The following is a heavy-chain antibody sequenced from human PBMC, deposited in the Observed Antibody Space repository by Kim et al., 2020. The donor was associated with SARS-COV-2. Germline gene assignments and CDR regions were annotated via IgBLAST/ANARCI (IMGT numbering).Heavy chain of an antibody. J-gene: IGHJ2*01. V-gene: IGHV3-33*03. Sequence: KYDAVSVEGRFIISRDNSKNTLPLQMNSLRAEDPATYYCVKVRTIPWYLHVWGRGTLVTVSS. D-gene: IGHD3-3*01. CDR3: VKVRTIPWYLHV. CDR2: K.